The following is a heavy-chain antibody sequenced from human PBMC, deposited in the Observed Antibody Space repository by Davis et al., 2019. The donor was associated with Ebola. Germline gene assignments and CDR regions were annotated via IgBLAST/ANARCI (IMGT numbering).Heavy chain of an antibody. CDR2: IKQDGSEK. V-gene: IGHV3-7*01. D-gene: IGHD3-22*01. CDR1: GFTFNKYW. J-gene: IGHJ4*02. CDR3: AKDPSITMIEYYFDY. Sequence: PGGSLRLSCAASGFTFNKYWMTWVRQAPGKGLEWVANIKQDGSEKYYADSVKGRFTISRDNSKNTLYLQMNSLRAEDTAVYYCAKDPSITMIEYYFDYWGQGTLVTVSS.